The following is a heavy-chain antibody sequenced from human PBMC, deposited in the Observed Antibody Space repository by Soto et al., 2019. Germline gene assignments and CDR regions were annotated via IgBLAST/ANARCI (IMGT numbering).Heavy chain of an antibody. D-gene: IGHD4-17*01. Sequence: ASVKVSCKASGYTFTSYYMHWVRQAPGQGLEWMGIINPSGGSTSYAQKFQGRVTMTTDTSTSTAYMELSSLRSEDTAVYYCAREVSEDPTVTTYNDYWGQGTLVTVSS. J-gene: IGHJ4*02. V-gene: IGHV1-46*01. CDR1: GYTFTSYY. CDR2: INPSGGST. CDR3: AREVSEDPTVTTYNDY.